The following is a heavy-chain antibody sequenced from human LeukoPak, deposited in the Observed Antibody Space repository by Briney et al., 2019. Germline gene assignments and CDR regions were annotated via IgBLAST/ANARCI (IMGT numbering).Heavy chain of an antibody. J-gene: IGHJ3*02. V-gene: IGHV3-9*01. CDR2: ISWDSKSI. D-gene: IGHD6-19*01. Sequence: PGRSLRLSCAASGFTFDESAMRWVRQAPGRGLEWVSGISWDSKSIIYADSMKGRFTISRDNAKNSLYLQMNSLRAEDTAFYYCAKAVAAPGDFDIWGRGTVVTVSS. CDR3: AKAVAAPGDFDI. CDR1: GFTFDESA.